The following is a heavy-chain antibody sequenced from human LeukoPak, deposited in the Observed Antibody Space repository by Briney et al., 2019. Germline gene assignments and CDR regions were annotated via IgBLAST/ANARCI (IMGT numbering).Heavy chain of an antibody. CDR2: IYSGDST. J-gene: IGHJ5*02. D-gene: IGHD5-12*01. CDR3: ARDSGYTGYALDL. V-gene: IGHV3-66*01. Sequence: GGSLRLSCAASGFSVSNNYMSRVRQAPGKGLEWVSIIYSGDSTYYLDSVKGRFTISRDNSKNTLYLQMYSLRPEDTAVYYCARDSGYTGYALDLWGQGNLVTVSS. CDR1: GFSVSNNY.